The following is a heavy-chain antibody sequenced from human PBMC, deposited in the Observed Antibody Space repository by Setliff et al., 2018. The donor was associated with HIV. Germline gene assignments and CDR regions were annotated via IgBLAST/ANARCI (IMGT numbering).Heavy chain of an antibody. J-gene: IGHJ4*02. D-gene: IGHD6-25*01. Sequence: SETLSLTCTASGGSVSSGSYYWSWIRQPPGKGLEWIGYIYYSGSTKHNPSLKSRVTISLDTSKNQFSLKLTSATAADTAVYYCARYSPRGYTLTGPYWGQGTLVTVSS. CDR1: GGSVSSGSYY. V-gene: IGHV4-61*01. CDR2: IYYSGST. CDR3: ARYSPRGYTLTGPY.